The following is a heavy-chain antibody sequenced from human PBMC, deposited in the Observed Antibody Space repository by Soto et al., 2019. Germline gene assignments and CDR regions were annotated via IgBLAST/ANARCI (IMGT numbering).Heavy chain of an antibody. CDR1: GYTFFTYY. V-gene: IGHV1-18*01. J-gene: IGHJ5*02. Sequence: ASVKVSCKASGYTFFTYYISWVRQAPGQGLVWMGWISTYSGDTKYAQKFQGRVTMTTDTSTTTAYLELRSLRSDDTAVYYCARHHGPTTSENWFDPWGQGTLVTVSS. D-gene: IGHD5-12*01. CDR2: ISTYSGDT. CDR3: ARHHGPTTSENWFDP.